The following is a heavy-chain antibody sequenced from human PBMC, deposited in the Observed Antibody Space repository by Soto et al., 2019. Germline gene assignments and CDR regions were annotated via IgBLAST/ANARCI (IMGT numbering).Heavy chain of an antibody. D-gene: IGHD3-3*01. CDR1: GGSISSSSYY. J-gene: IGHJ6*03. CDR3: TRNDFWSGYYKGYMDV. CDR2: LYYSGSS. Sequence: SETLSLTCTVSGGSISSSSYYWGWIRQPPGKGLEWIGSLYYSGSSHYNPSLKSRVTISVDTSKNQFFLKLSSVTAADTAVYYCTRNDFWSGYYKGYMDVWGKGTTVTVSS. V-gene: IGHV4-39*01.